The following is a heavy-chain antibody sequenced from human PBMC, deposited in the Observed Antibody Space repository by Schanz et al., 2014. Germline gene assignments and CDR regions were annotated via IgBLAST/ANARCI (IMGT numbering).Heavy chain of an antibody. D-gene: IGHD1-26*01. Sequence: QVQLVQSGAVVKIPGASVKVSCKTSGYTFTRSGISWVRQAPGQGLEWMGWIGGSDGNTNFAQKFQGRVTMTTDTSTSTVYMELRSLTSDDSAVYYCARDRDQWDGNYLDYWGQGTLVTVSS. V-gene: IGHV1-18*01. CDR2: IGGSDGNT. J-gene: IGHJ4*02. CDR1: GYTFTRSG. CDR3: ARDRDQWDGNYLDY.